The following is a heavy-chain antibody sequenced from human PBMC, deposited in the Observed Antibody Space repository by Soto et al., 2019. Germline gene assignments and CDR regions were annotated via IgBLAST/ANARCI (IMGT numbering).Heavy chain of an antibody. CDR2: IIPIFGTA. V-gene: IGHV1-69*12. CDR1: GGTFSSYA. Sequence: QVQLVQSGAEVKKPGSSVKVSCKASGGTFSSYAISWVRQAPGQGLEWMGGIIPIFGTANYAQKFQGRVTITADESXXTAYMELSSLRSEDTAVYFCARHVPAAGYYYGMDVWGQGTTVTVSS. J-gene: IGHJ6*02. CDR3: ARHVPAAGYYYGMDV. D-gene: IGHD2-2*01.